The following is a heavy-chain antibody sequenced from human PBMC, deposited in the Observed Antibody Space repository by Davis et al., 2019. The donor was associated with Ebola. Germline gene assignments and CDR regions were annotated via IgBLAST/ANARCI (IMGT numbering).Heavy chain of an antibody. CDR3: ARGGGSYSYRY. D-gene: IGHD1-26*01. V-gene: IGHV1-18*01. J-gene: IGHJ4*02. CDR1: GYTFTSYG. CDR2: ISAYNDNT. Sequence: ASVKVSCKASGYTFTSYGISWVRQAPGQGLEWMGWISAYNDNTNYAQKFQGRVTITADKSTSTAYMELSSLRSEDTAVYYCARGGGSYSYRYWGQGTLVTVSS.